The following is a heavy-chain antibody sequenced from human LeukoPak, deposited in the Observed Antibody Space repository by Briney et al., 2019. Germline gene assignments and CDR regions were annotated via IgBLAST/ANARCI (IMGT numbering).Heavy chain of an antibody. D-gene: IGHD4-17*01. V-gene: IGHV4-39*01. CDR2: IYYSGST. CDR1: GGPISSSSYY. J-gene: IGHJ4*02. CDR3: ASSRSYYGDQLFFDY. Sequence: SETLSLTCTVSGGPISSSSYYWGWIRQPPGKGLEWMGSIYYSGSTYYNPSLKSRVTISVDTSKNQFSLKLSSVTAADTAVYYCASSRSYYGDQLFFDYWGQGTLVTVSS.